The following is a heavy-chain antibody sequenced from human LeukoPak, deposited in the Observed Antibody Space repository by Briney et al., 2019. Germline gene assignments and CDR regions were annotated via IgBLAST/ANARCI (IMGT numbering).Heavy chain of an antibody. Sequence: SETLSLTCAVSGGSISSGGYSWSWIRQPPGKGLEWIGYIYYSGSTNYNPSLKSRVTISVDTSKNQFSLKLSSVTAADTAVYYCARGHPPGGYWGQGTLVTVSP. V-gene: IGHV4-61*08. CDR2: IYYSGST. J-gene: IGHJ4*02. CDR1: GGSISSGGYS. CDR3: ARGHPPGGY. D-gene: IGHD1-26*01.